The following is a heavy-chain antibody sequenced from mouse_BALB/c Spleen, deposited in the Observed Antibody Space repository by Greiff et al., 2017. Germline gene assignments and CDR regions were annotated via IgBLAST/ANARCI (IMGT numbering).Heavy chain of an antibody. V-gene: IGHV2-9*02. J-gene: IGHJ2*01. D-gene: IGHD2-12*01. CDR1: GFSLTSYG. CDR3: ARSPSYDYYFDY. Sequence: QVHVKQSGPGLVAPSQSLSITCTVSGFSLTSYGVHWVRQPPGKGLEWLGVIWAGGSTNYNSALMSRLSISKDNSKSQVFLKMNSLQTDDTAMYYCARSPSYDYYFDYWGQGTTLTVSS. CDR2: IWAGGST.